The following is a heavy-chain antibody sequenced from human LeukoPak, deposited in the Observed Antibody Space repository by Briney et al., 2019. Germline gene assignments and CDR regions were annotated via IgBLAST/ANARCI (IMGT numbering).Heavy chain of an antibody. D-gene: IGHD5-12*01. CDR2: ISGSGGST. CDR3: AKLIVATISYYYYYMDV. Sequence: GGSQRLSCAASGFTFSSYAMSWVRQAPGKGLEWVSAISGSGGSTYYADSVKGRFTISRDNSKNTLYLQMNSLGAEDTAVYYCAKLIVATISYYYYYMDVWGKGTTVTVSS. J-gene: IGHJ6*03. V-gene: IGHV3-23*01. CDR1: GFTFSSYA.